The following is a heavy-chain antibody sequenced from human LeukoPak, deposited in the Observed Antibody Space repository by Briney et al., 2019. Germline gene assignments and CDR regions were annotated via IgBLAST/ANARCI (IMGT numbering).Heavy chain of an antibody. CDR3: AVAGKRVYFDY. D-gene: IGHD6-19*01. J-gene: IGHJ4*02. V-gene: IGHV3-74*01. Sequence: GGSLRLSCAASGFTFSSYWMYWVRQAPGKGLVWVSRINSDGSSTSYADSVKGRFTISRDNAKNTLYLQMNSLRAEDTAVYYCAVAGKRVYFDYWGQGTLVTVSS. CDR2: INSDGSST. CDR1: GFTFSSYW.